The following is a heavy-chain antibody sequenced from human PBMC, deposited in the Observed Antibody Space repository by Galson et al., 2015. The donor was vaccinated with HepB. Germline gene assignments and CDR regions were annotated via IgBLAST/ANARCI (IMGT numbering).Heavy chain of an antibody. D-gene: IGHD1-26*01. CDR2: LSGSGAIT. J-gene: IGHJ5*02. Sequence: SLRLSCAASGFSFRNHVMTWVRQAPGKGLEWVASLSGSGAITYYADSVKGRFTISRDNFNNRIFLQMKRLRVEDTALYYCAKESVSGTYVPTYADSWDQGTLVTVSS. CDR1: GFSFRNHV. V-gene: IGHV3-23*01. CDR3: AKESVSGTYVPTYADS.